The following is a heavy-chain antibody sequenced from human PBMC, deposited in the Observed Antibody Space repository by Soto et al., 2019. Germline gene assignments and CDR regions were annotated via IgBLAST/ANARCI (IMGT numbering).Heavy chain of an antibody. CDR3: ARMRIAVQDYYYGMDV. Sequence: GSGPTLVNPTETLTLTCTVSGFSLSNARMGVSWIRQPPGKALEWLAHIFSNDEKSYSTSLKSRLTISKDTSKSQVVLTMTNMDPVDTATYYCARMRIAVQDYYYGMDVWGQGTTVTVSS. V-gene: IGHV2-26*01. D-gene: IGHD6-19*01. CDR2: IFSNDEK. J-gene: IGHJ6*02. CDR1: GFSLSNARMG.